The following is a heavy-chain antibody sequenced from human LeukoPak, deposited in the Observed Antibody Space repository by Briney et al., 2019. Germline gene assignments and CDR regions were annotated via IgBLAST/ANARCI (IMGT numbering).Heavy chain of an antibody. J-gene: IGHJ6*02. D-gene: IGHD6-19*01. CDR2: VYSGGLT. Sequence: GGSLRLSCAASGFIVSENYMSWVRQAPGKGPEWVSTVYSGGLTFYADPVKGRFTISRDNSKNTLYLQMSSLRAEDTAVYYCVRDRWPGLGDFWGQGTTVTVSS. CDR1: GFIVSENY. V-gene: IGHV3-66*01. CDR3: VRDRWPGLGDF.